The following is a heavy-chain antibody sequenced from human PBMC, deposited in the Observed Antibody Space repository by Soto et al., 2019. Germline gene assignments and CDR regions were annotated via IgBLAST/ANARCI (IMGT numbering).Heavy chain of an antibody. D-gene: IGHD2-21*02. V-gene: IGHV4-39*01. J-gene: IGHJ4*02. CDR1: GESISSSSYY. CDR3: ARQRTTVVTQAYFDH. Sequence: SETLSLTCIVSGESISSSSYYWGWIRQPPGKGLEWIGSIYYSGRTYYNPSFKSRVTISIDTSKNQFSLKLSSVTATDTAVYYCARQRTTVVTQAYFDHWGQGALVTVS. CDR2: IYYSGRT.